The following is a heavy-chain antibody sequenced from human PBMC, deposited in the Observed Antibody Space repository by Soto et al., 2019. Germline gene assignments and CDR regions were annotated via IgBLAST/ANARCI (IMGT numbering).Heavy chain of an antibody. D-gene: IGHD3-16*02. CDR1: GASISSADYI. Sequence: PSETLSLTCRVSGASISSADYIWTWIRQSPGKGLEWMGYIFHSGTTYSNPSLKGRLLISIENSKNQFSLRLTSVTAADPAVYFCAREPYRLKARNDYWGQGTLVTVSS. J-gene: IGHJ4*02. V-gene: IGHV4-30-4*02. CDR2: IFHSGTT. CDR3: AREPYRLKARNDY.